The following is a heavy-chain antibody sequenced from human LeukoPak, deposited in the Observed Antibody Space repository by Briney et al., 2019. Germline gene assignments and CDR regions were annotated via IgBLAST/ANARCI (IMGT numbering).Heavy chain of an antibody. CDR2: IGTARDT. Sequence: AGSLRLSCAASGFTFSSYDMHWVRQAPGKGLEWVSAIGTARDTYYPASVKGRFTISRDNAKISLYLQMNSLRAGDTAVYYCASGRELFTLSYWGQGTLVTVSS. D-gene: IGHD3-10*01. CDR1: GFTFSSYD. J-gene: IGHJ4*02. V-gene: IGHV3-13*01. CDR3: ASGRELFTLSY.